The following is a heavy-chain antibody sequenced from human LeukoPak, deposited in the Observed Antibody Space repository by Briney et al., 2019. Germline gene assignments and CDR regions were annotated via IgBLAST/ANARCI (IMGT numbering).Heavy chain of an antibody. J-gene: IGHJ4*02. V-gene: IGHV4-59*01. D-gene: IGHD3-22*01. CDR3: ARADDYYDSSAYYFDY. CDR1: GGSISSYY. Sequence: SETLSLTCTASGGSISSYYWSWIRQPPGKGLEWIGYIYYSGSTNYNPSLKSRVTISVDTSKNQFSLKLSSVTAADTAVYYCARADDYYDSSAYYFDYWGQGTLVTVSS. CDR2: IYYSGST.